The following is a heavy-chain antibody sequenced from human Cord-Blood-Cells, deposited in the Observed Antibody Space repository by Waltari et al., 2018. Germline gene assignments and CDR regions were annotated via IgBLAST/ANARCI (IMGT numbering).Heavy chain of an antibody. CDR3: ARAIAARPIDY. CDR1: GYTFTSYA. J-gene: IGHJ4*02. Sequence: QVQLVQDGAEVKKPGASVKVPCKASGYTFTSYAMHWVRQAPGQRLEWMGWINAGNGNTKYSQKFQGRVTITRDTSASTAYMELSSLRSEDTAVYYCARAIAARPIDYWGQGTLVTVSS. V-gene: IGHV1-3*01. CDR2: INAGNGNT. D-gene: IGHD6-6*01.